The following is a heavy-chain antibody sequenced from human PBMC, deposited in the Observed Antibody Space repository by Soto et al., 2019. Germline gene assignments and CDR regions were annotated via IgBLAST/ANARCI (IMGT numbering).Heavy chain of an antibody. CDR2: IIPIFGTA. CDR1: GGTXSXYA. V-gene: IGHV1-69*13. D-gene: IGHD3-22*01. Sequence: ASVKVSCADSGGTXSXYAISWVRQAPGQGLEWMGGIIPIFGTANYAQKFQGRVTITADESTSTAYMELSSLRSEDTAVYYCARPTYYYDSSGFGRFDYWGQGTLVTVSS. J-gene: IGHJ4*02. CDR3: ARPTYYYDSSGFGRFDY.